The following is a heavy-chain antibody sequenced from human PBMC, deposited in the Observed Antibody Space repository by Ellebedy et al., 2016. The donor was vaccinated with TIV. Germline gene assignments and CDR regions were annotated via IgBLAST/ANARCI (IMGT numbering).Heavy chain of an antibody. V-gene: IGHV3-7*01. Sequence: GGSLRLXXAASGFTFSSYWMTWVRQAPGKGLEWVANIKQDGGETYYVDSVQGRFTISRDNAKKSVFLQMNSLRAEDTAVYYCARRGAIGVDIWYYYMDVWGKGTTVTVAS. CDR3: ARRGAIGVDIWYYYMDV. CDR2: IKQDGGET. J-gene: IGHJ6*03. D-gene: IGHD2-2*01. CDR1: GFTFSSYW.